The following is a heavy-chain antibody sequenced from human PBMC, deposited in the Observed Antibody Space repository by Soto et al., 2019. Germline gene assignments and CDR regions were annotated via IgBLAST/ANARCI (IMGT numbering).Heavy chain of an antibody. V-gene: IGHV4-61*01. CDR3: ARINWFGSSWYYFDY. J-gene: IGHJ4*02. D-gene: IGHD6-13*01. Sequence: ETLSLTCTVSGGSVSSASYYWSWIRQPPGKGLEWIGYIYYSGSTIYSPSLSSRVTISVDTSKNQFSLSLISVTAADTALYYCARINWFGSSWYYFDYWGQGTPVTVSS. CDR2: IYYSGST. CDR1: GGSVSSASYY.